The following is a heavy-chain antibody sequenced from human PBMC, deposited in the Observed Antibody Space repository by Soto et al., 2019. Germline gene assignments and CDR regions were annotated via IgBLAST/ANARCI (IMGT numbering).Heavy chain of an antibody. CDR1: GFTFSNYA. D-gene: IGHD6-19*01. J-gene: IGHJ3*02. CDR3: AKPSSTSGWFNPPFNI. CDR2: ISGSGGRT. Sequence: GGSLRLSCAASGFTFSNYAISWVRQAPGKGLEWVSAISGSGGRTYYADSVKGRFTISRDNSNNTLYLQLNSLRAEDTAIYYCAKPSSTSGWFNPPFNIWGKGPMVPVSS. V-gene: IGHV3-23*01.